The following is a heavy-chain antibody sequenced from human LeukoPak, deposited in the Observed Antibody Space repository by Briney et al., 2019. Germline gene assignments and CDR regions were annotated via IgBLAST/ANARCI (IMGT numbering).Heavy chain of an antibody. J-gene: IGHJ6*04. V-gene: IGHV4-34*01. CDR3: ARGEIASSQYYYYYGMDV. CDR1: GGSFSGYY. CDR2: INHSGST. Sequence: SETLSLTCAVYGGSFSGYYWSWIRQPPGKGLEWIGEINHSGSTNYNSSLKSRVTISVDTSKNQFSLKLSSVTAADTAVYYCARGEIASSQYYYYYGMDVWGKGTTVTVSS. D-gene: IGHD5-24*01.